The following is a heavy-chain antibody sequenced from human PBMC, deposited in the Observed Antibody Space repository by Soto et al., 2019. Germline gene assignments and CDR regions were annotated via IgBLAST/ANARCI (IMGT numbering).Heavy chain of an antibody. V-gene: IGHV4-59*01. Sequence: QVHLQESGPGLVKPSETLSLTCSVSGGSISHFYWHWIRQPPGKGLEWIGSFYYSGSTKYNPSLKSRVPSSTDTSNNQFSLKMTSVTAADTAVYYCVRIAAAGTTRGQGTLVTVSS. CDR3: VRIAAAGTT. J-gene: IGHJ4*02. CDR1: GGSISHFY. CDR2: FYYSGST. D-gene: IGHD6-25*01.